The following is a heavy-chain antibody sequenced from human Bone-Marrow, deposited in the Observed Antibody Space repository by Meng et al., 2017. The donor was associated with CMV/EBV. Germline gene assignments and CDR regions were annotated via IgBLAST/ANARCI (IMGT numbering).Heavy chain of an antibody. J-gene: IGHJ4*02. CDR3: ARDPGYSSSADDY. CDR2: ISYDGSNK. Sequence: GESLKISCAASGFTFSSYAMHWVRQAPGKGLEWVAVISYDGSNKYYADSVKGRFTISRDNAKNSLYLQMNSLRAEDTAVYYCARDPGYSSSADDYWGQGTLVTVSS. CDR1: GFTFSSYA. V-gene: IGHV3-30-3*01. D-gene: IGHD6-13*01.